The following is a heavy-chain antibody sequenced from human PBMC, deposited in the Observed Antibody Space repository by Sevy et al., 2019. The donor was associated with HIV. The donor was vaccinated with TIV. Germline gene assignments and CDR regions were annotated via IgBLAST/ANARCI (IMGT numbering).Heavy chain of an antibody. Sequence: GGSLRLSCAASGFTFSSYAMYWVRQAPGKGLECVAVIWYDGDDKKYADSVKGRFTISRDTSKNTLYLQMNSLRAEDTAVYYCARGRSFGVAHFNYWGQGTLVTVSS. CDR2: IWYDGDDK. CDR1: GFTFSSYA. J-gene: IGHJ4*02. D-gene: IGHD3-3*01. CDR3: ARGRSFGVAHFNY. V-gene: IGHV3-33*01.